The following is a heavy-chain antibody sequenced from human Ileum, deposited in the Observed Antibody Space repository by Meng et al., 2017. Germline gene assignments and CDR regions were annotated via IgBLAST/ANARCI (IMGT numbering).Heavy chain of an antibody. CDR3: GRGGGWLVGY. CDR2: IKQDSSEK. Sequence: GESLKISCVGSGFSFSDAWMTWVRQAPGKGLEWVANIKQDSSEKKYVDSVMGRFTISRDNAKNSLYLQMNSLRDEDTAMYYCGRGGGWLVGYWGQGKLV. D-gene: IGHD6-19*01. CDR1: GFSFSDAW. J-gene: IGHJ4*02. V-gene: IGHV3-7*04.